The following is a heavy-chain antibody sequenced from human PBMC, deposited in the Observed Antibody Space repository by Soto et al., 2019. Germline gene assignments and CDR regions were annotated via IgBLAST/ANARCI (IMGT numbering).Heavy chain of an antibody. CDR1: GFSLTTSGVG. V-gene: IGHV2-5*02. CDR2: IYWDDDK. Sequence: QITLNESGPTQVKPRQTLTLTCTFSGFSLTTSGVGVGWIRQSPGKAPEWLALIYWDDDKRYSPSLKSRLPITKDTSKCLLALTMADLDPADTATYYCAHRVLRTVFGVVTTTAIYFDFWGQGTPVAVSS. CDR3: AHRVLRTVFGVVTTTAIYFDF. J-gene: IGHJ4*02. D-gene: IGHD3-3*01.